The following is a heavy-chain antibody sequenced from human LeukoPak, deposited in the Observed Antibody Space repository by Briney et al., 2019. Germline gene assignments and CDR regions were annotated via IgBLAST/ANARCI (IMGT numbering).Heavy chain of an antibody. CDR1: GYTFTDYY. J-gene: IGHJ4*02. V-gene: IGHV1-2*02. Sequence: GASVKVSCKSSGYTFTDYYVHWVRQAPGQGLEWMGWINPNSGGTKYAQKFQGRVTMTRDTSFSTAHMELSRLRSDDSAVYYCATATARGISPFDYWGQGTLVTVSS. D-gene: IGHD3-10*01. CDR2: INPNSGGT. CDR3: ATATARGISPFDY.